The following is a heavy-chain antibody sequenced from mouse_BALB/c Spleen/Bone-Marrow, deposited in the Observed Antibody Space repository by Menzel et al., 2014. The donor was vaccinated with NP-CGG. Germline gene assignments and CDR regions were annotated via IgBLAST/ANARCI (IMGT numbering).Heavy chain of an antibody. V-gene: IGHV1S130*01. Sequence: QVQLKESGSALVRPGASVKLSCKASGYTFTSSWMHWAKQRPGQGLEWIGEIHPNSGNTNYNEKFKGKATLTVDTSSSTAYVGLSSLTSEDSAVYYCARSGFDYWGQGTTLTVSS. D-gene: IGHD4-1*01. CDR1: GYTFTSSW. CDR3: ARSGFDY. J-gene: IGHJ2*01. CDR2: IHPNSGNT.